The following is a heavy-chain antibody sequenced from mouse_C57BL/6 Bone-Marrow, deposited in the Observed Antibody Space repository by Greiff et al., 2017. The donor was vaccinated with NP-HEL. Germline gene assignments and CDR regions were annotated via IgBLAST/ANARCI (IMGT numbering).Heavy chain of an antibody. V-gene: IGHV1-7*01. J-gene: IGHJ3*01. CDR1: GYTFTSYW. CDR2: INPRSGYT. Sequence: VQLQQSGAELAKPGASVKLSCKASGYTFTSYWMHWVKQRPGQGLEWIGYINPRSGYTKYNEKFKGKATLTADKSSSTAYMQLSSLTYEDSAVYYCSRVSIYYDYAGFAYWGQGTLVTVSS. CDR3: SRVSIYYDYAGFAY. D-gene: IGHD2-4*01.